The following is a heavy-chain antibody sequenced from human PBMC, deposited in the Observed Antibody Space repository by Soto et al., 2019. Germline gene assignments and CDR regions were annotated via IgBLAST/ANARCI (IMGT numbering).Heavy chain of an antibody. D-gene: IGHD3-3*01. Sequence: PGGSLRLSCAASGFTFSSYAMSWVRQAPGKGLEWVSAISGSGGSTYYADSVKGRFTISRDNAKNSLYLQMSSLRVEDTAIYYCATLWRTYYTTTDYWGQGTLVTVSS. V-gene: IGHV3-23*01. J-gene: IGHJ4*02. CDR2: ISGSGGST. CDR3: ATLWRTYYTTTDY. CDR1: GFTFSSYA.